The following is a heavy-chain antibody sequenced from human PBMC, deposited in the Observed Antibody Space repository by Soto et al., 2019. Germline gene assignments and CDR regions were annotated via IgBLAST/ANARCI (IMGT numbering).Heavy chain of an antibody. D-gene: IGHD3-16*02. CDR1: GGSISSGGYY. CDR3: ARHNPYDYVWGSQRLPNWFDP. J-gene: IGHJ5*02. Sequence: SETLSLTCAVSGGSISSGGYYWSWIRQPPGKGLEWIGSIYYSGSTYYNPSLKSRVTISVDTSKNQFSLKLSSVTAADTAVYYCARHNPYDYVWGSQRLPNWFDPWGQGTLVTVSS. CDR2: IYYSGST. V-gene: IGHV4-39*01.